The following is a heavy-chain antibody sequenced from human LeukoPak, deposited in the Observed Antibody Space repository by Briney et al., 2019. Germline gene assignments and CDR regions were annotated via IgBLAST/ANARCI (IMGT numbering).Heavy chain of an antibody. CDR1: GYTFTSYY. D-gene: IGHD1-26*01. V-gene: IGHV1-46*01. CDR2: INPTGGST. CDR3: ARDNSVGDNAWWFDP. J-gene: IGHJ5*02. Sequence: ASVKVSCMASGYTFTSYYMHWVRHAPGQGLEWMGLINPTGGSTGYAQKFQGRVTMTRDMSTSTDYMELSSLRSEDTAIYYCARDNSVGDNAWWFDPWGQGTLVTVSS.